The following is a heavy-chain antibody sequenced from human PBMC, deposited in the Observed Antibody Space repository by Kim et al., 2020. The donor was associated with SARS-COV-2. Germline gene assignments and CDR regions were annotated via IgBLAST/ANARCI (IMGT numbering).Heavy chain of an antibody. CDR3: ARRVGATTRDDY. D-gene: IGHD1-26*01. V-gene: IGHV4-59*01. J-gene: IGHJ4*02. Sequence: TYNPSRKGRVTISVDTSKNQFSLKLSSVTAADTAVYYCARRVGATTRDDYWGQGTLVTVSS.